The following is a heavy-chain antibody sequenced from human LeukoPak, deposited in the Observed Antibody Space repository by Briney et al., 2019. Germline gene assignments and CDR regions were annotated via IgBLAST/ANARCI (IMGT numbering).Heavy chain of an antibody. J-gene: IGHJ4*02. D-gene: IGHD1-7*01. CDR3: ASSSNWNYIMAY. Sequence: SVKVSCKASGGTFSSDAISWVRQAPGQGLEWMGGIIPIFGTANYAQKFQGRVTITADESTSTAYMELSSLRSEDTAVYYCASSSNWNYIMAYWGQGTLVTVSS. CDR2: IIPIFGTA. CDR1: GGTFSSDA. V-gene: IGHV1-69*13.